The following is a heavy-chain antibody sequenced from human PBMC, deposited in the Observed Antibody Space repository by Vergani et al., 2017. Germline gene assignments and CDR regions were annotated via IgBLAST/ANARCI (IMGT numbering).Heavy chain of an antibody. D-gene: IGHD3-22*01. CDR1: GGTFSSYA. CDR2: NIPILGIA. Sequence: QVQLVQSGAEVKKPGSSVKVSCKASGGTFSSYAISWVRQAPGQGLEWMGRNIPILGIANYAQKFQGRVTITADKSTSTAYMELSSLRSEDTAVYYCARAYYDSSALYYYYGMDVWGQGTTVTVSS. CDR3: ARAYYDSSALYYYYGMDV. V-gene: IGHV1-69*04. J-gene: IGHJ6*02.